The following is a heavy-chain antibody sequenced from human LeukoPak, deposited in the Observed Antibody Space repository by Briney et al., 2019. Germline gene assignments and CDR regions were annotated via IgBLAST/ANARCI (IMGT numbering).Heavy chain of an antibody. CDR1: GYSFTSYW. CDR2: IYPGDSDT. Sequence: HGESLKISCKGSGYSFTSYWIGWVRQMPGEGLEWMGIIYPGDSDTRYSPSFQGQVTISADKSVTTAYLQWSSLKASDTAMYFCARLNGCANLLGDALDDWGQGTMVTVSS. D-gene: IGHD4/OR15-4a*01. CDR3: ARLNGCANLLGDALDD. J-gene: IGHJ3*01. V-gene: IGHV5-51*01.